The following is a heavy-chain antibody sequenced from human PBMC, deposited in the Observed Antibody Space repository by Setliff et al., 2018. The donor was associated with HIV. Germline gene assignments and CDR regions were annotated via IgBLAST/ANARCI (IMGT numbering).Heavy chain of an antibody. Sequence: ASVKVSCKASGGTFSSYAISWVRQAPGQGLEWMGGVIPILGIANYAQKFQGRVTMTRDTSASTVYMELSSLRSEDTAVYYCAREARYQDRYYCYMDVWGKGTTVTVSS. D-gene: IGHD1-20*01. J-gene: IGHJ6*03. CDR1: GGTFSSYA. CDR3: AREARYQDRYYCYMDV. CDR2: VIPILGIA. V-gene: IGHV1-69*10.